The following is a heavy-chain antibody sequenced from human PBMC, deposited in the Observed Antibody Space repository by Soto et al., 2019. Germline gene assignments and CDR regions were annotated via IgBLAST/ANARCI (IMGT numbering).Heavy chain of an antibody. J-gene: IGHJ4*02. CDR1: GFTFTDSS. D-gene: IGHD6-13*01. CDR2: IWYDGSYK. Sequence: PGGSLRLSCAASGFTFTDSSMHWVRQAPGKGLEWVALIWYDGSYKYYADSVKGRFTISRDNSKNTLYLQMNSLRAEDTAVYYCARGEAVSWYAAYWGQGTLVTVSS. V-gene: IGHV3-33*08. CDR3: ARGEAVSWYAAY.